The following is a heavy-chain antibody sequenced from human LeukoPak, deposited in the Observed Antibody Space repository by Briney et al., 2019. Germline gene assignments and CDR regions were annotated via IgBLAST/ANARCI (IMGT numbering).Heavy chain of an antibody. CDR2: INPSGGST. CDR1: GYTFTSYY. J-gene: IGHJ4*02. CDR3: ARVRAAGPYDILTGYYSQGPGAFDY. D-gene: IGHD3-9*01. Sequence: ASVKVSCKASGYTFTSYYMHWVRQAPGQGLEWMGIINPSGGSTSYAQKFQGRVTMTRDTSTSTVYMELSSLRAEDTALYYCARVRAAGPYDILTGYYSQGPGAFDYWGQGTLVTVSS. V-gene: IGHV1-46*01.